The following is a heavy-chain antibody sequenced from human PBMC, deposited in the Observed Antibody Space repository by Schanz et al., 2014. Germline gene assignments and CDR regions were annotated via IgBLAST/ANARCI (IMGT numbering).Heavy chain of an antibody. CDR2: ISLDGSNQ. D-gene: IGHD4-4*01. Sequence: QVQLVESGGGVVQPGKSLRLSCAASGFTFSSYGMHWVRQAPGKGLEWVAIISLDGSNQYYADSVKGRFTISRDNSKNTVFLQMNSLRGEDTAVYYCASADYTNYFDYWGQGTLVTVSS. J-gene: IGHJ4*02. CDR1: GFTFSSYG. CDR3: ASADYTNYFDY. V-gene: IGHV3-30*03.